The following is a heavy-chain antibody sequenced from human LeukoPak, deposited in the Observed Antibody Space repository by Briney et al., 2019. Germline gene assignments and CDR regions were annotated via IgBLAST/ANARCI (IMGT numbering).Heavy chain of an antibody. CDR1: GGSISSSSYY. Sequence: SETLSLTCTVSGGSISSSSYYWGWIRQPPGKGLEWIGSIYYSGSTYYNPSLKSRVTISVDTSKNQFSLKLSSVTAADTAVYYCARIGGWLQLDYWGQGTLVTVSS. CDR3: ARIGGWLQLDY. V-gene: IGHV4-39*01. J-gene: IGHJ4*02. CDR2: IYYSGST. D-gene: IGHD5-24*01.